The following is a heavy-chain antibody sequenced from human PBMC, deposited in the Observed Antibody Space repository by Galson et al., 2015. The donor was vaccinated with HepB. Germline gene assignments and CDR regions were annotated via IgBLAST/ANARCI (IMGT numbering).Heavy chain of an antibody. CDR3: ARGEGYYDSSGYYFS. Sequence: SVKVSCKASGYTFTGYYMHWVRQAPGQGLEWMGWINPNSGGTNYAQKFQGRVTMTRDTSISTAYMELSRLRSDDTAVYYCARGEGYYDSSGYYFSWGQGTLVTVSS. CDR1: GYTFTGYY. V-gene: IGHV1-2*02. D-gene: IGHD3-22*01. J-gene: IGHJ5*02. CDR2: INPNSGGT.